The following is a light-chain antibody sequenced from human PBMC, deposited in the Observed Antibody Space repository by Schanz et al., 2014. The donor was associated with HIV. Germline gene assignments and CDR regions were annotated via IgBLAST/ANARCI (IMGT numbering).Light chain of an antibody. J-gene: IGLJ1*01. CDR3: SSYADGGTYV. CDR2: EVT. V-gene: IGLV2-8*01. CDR1: SSDVGGHNF. Sequence: QSALTQPPSASGSPGQSVTISCTGTSSDVGGHNFVSWYQQHPGKAPKLMIYEVTRRPSGVPDRFSGSKSGNTASLTVSGLQAEDEADYYCSSYADGGTYVFGTGTKLTVL.